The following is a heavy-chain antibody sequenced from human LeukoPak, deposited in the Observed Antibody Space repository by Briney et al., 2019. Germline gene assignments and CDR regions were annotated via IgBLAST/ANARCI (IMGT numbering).Heavy chain of an antibody. Sequence: ASVKVSCKASGGTFSSYAISWVRQAPGQGLEWMGGIIPIFGTANYAQKLQGRVTMTTDTSTSTAYMELRSLRSDDTAVYYCARAPQGPNRNRGYYYYMDVWGKGTTVTVSS. D-gene: IGHD2-21*01. CDR2: IIPIFGTA. V-gene: IGHV1-69*05. J-gene: IGHJ6*03. CDR3: ARAPQGPNRNRGYYYYMDV. CDR1: GGTFSSYA.